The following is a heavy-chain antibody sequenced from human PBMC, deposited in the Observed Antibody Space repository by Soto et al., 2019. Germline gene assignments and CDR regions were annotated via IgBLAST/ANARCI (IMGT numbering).Heavy chain of an antibody. CDR1: GGTFSSYR. Sequence: GASVKVSCKASGGTFSSYRINWVRQAPGQGLEWMGVINPHGGSTAYAQKFKGRVTLTRDTSASTVYMEVSSLTSEDTAMYYCARSSGGNFGIIIEGTNWFAPWGQGTLVTVSS. CDR2: INPHGGST. CDR3: ARSSGGNFGIIIEGTNWFAP. J-gene: IGHJ5*02. V-gene: IGHV1-46*01. D-gene: IGHD1-26*01.